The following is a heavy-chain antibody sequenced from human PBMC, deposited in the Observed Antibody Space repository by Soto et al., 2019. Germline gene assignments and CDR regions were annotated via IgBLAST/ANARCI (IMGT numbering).Heavy chain of an antibody. J-gene: IGHJ6*02. D-gene: IGHD3-10*01. CDR1: GYSFTTYV. CDR2: INAGNGNT. V-gene: IGHV1-3*01. CDR3: ARDTSMVRGVIPTYYYGMDV. Sequence: GASVKVSFKASGYSFTTYVMHWLRQAPGQRLEWMGWINAGNGNTKYSQKFQGRVTITRDTSATTAYMDLSSLRSEDTAVYYCARDTSMVRGVIPTYYYGMDVWGQGTTVTV.